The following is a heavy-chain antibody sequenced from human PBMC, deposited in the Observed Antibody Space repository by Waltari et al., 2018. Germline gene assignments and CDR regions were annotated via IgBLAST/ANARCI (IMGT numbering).Heavy chain of an antibody. J-gene: IGHJ5*02. CDR1: GGSLSSYY. CDR3: ARGRGSYYGNWFDP. Sequence: QVQLQESGPGLVKPSETLSLTCTVSGGSLSSYYWSWIRQPPGKGLEWIGYIYYSGSTNYNPSLKSRVTISVETSKNQFSLKLSSVTAADTAVYYCARGRGSYYGNWFDPWGQGTLVTVSS. D-gene: IGHD1-26*01. V-gene: IGHV4-59*01. CDR2: IYYSGST.